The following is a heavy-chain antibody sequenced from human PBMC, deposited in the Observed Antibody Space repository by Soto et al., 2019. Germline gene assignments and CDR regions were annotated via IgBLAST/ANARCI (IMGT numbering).Heavy chain of an antibody. J-gene: IGHJ3*02. CDR1: GYSFTSYW. Sequence: PGESMKVSCKGSGYSFTSYWSGWVRQMPGKGLEWMGIIYPGDSDTRYSPSFQGQVTISADKSISTAYLQWSSLKASDTAMYYCARHLSRDGYNDAFDIWGQGTMVTVSS. V-gene: IGHV5-51*01. CDR2: IYPGDSDT. CDR3: ARHLSRDGYNDAFDI. D-gene: IGHD5-12*01.